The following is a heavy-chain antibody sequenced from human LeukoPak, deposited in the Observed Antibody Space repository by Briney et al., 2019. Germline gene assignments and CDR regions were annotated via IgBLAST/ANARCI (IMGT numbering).Heavy chain of an antibody. CDR2: IYYSGST. V-gene: IGHV4-39*01. Sequence: PSETLSLTCTVSGGSISSSSYYWGWIRQPPGKGLEWIGSIYYSGSTYYNPSLRSRVTISVDTSKNQFSLKLSSVTAADTAVYYCARPLDYCERGWFDPWGQGTLVTVSS. CDR3: ARPLDYCERGWFDP. J-gene: IGHJ5*02. CDR1: GGSISSSSYY. D-gene: IGHD3-22*01.